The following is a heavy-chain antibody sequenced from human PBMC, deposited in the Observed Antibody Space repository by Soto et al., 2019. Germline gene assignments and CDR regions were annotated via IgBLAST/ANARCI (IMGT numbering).Heavy chain of an antibody. V-gene: IGHV3-21*01. CDR3: SVCSGGACHQNYGMDV. D-gene: IGHD2-15*01. J-gene: IGHJ6*02. CDR2: ISPSTSHI. Sequence: EVHMVESGGGLVKPGGSLRLSCAVSGFTFSSCTMNWVRQAPGKGLEWVSSISPSTSHIYYADSVKGRFTISRDNAKNSLFLQMTSLRAEDTAVYYCSVCSGGACHQNYGMDVWGQGTTVTVSS. CDR1: GFTFSSCT.